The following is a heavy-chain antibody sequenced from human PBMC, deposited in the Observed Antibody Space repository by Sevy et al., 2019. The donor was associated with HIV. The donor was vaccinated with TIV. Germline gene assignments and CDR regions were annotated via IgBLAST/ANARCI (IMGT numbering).Heavy chain of an antibody. CDR1: GGSISSYY. V-gene: IGHV4-59*01. Sequence: SETLSLTCTVSGGSISSYYWSWIRQPPGKGLEWIGYIYYSGSTNYNPSLKSRVTISVDPSKNQFSLKLSSVTAADTAVYYCARDRCSSTSCRRGWFDPWGQGTLVTVSS. D-gene: IGHD2-2*01. J-gene: IGHJ5*02. CDR2: IYYSGST. CDR3: ARDRCSSTSCRRGWFDP.